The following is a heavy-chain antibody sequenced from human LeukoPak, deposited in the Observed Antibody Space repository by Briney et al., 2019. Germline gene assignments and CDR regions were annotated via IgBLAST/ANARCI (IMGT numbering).Heavy chain of an antibody. J-gene: IGHJ4*02. Sequence: GGSLRLSCAASGFTFSTYSMNWARQAPGKGLEWVSYISSSSNTIYYADSVKGRFTISRDNAKNSLFLQMNSLRDDDTAVYYCASSSNGYLDYWGQGTLVTVSS. D-gene: IGHD2-8*01. V-gene: IGHV3-48*02. CDR3: ASSSNGYLDY. CDR2: ISSSSNTI. CDR1: GFTFSTYS.